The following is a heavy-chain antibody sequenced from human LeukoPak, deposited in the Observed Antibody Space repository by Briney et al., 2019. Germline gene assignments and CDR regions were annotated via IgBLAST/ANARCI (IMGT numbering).Heavy chain of an antibody. Sequence: ASVKVSCKASGYTFTSYYMHWVRQAPGQGLEWMGIINPSGGSTSYAQKFQGRVTMTRDTSTSTVYMELSSLRSEDTAVYYCASQSVTIFGVAHNYYYMDVWGKGTTVTVSS. J-gene: IGHJ6*03. CDR3: ASQSVTIFGVAHNYYYMDV. CDR2: INPSGGST. V-gene: IGHV1-46*01. CDR1: GYTFTSYY. D-gene: IGHD3-3*01.